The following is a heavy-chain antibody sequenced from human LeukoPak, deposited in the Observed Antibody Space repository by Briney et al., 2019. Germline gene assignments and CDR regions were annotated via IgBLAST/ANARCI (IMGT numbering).Heavy chain of an antibody. J-gene: IGHJ4*02. CDR2: INPSGGST. CDR3: ARGVAVTGRSSLGY. D-gene: IGHD6-19*01. CDR1: GYTFTSYY. V-gene: IGHV1-46*01. Sequence: ASVKVSCKAYGYTFTSYYMHWVRQAPGQGPEWMGIINPSGGSTTYAQKFQGRVTMTRDTSTSTIYMELSSLRSEDTAVYYCARGVAVTGRSSLGYWGQGTLVTVSS.